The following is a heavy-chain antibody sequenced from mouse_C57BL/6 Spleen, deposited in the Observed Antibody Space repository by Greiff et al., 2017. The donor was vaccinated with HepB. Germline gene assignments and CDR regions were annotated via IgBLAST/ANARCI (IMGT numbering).Heavy chain of an antibody. CDR3: ARPKDYDGSSFFDY. CDR2: ISSGSSTI. V-gene: IGHV5-17*01. Sequence: EVMLVESGGGLVKPGGSLKLSCAASGFTFSDYGMHWVRQAPEKGLEWVAYISSGSSTIYYADTVKGRFTISRDNAKNTLFLQMTSLRSEDTAMYYCARPKDYDGSSFFDYWGQGTTLTVSS. CDR1: GFTFSDYG. J-gene: IGHJ2*01. D-gene: IGHD1-1*01.